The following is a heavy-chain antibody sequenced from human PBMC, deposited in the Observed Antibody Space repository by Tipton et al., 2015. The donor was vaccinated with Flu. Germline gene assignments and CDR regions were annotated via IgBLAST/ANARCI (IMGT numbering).Heavy chain of an antibody. CDR1: GDSISSGSYY. Sequence: TLSLTCTVSGDSISSGSYYWNWIRQPAEKGLQWIGHIHTTGSTNYNPSLKNRVTISVDTSKNQISLKLRSVTAADTAVYYCARRAAALVAWYYYGIDVWGQGTTVTVSS. CDR2: IHTTGST. V-gene: IGHV4-61*09. J-gene: IGHJ6*02. D-gene: IGHD3-16*01. CDR3: ARRAAALVAWYYYGIDV.